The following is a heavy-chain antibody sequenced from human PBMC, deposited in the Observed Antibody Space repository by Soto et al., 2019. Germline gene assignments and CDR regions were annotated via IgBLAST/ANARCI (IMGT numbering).Heavy chain of an antibody. Sequence: SETLSLTCTVSGGSISSRTYYWGWIRQPPGKGLEWIGSIYYSGNTYYNPSLKSRVTISVDTSKNQFYLKLSSVTAADTAVYYCATGVGNYYYFDYWGQGTLVTVSS. CDR2: IYYSGNT. V-gene: IGHV4-39*01. J-gene: IGHJ4*02. CDR3: ATGVGNYYYFDY. CDR1: GGSISSRTYY. D-gene: IGHD1-26*01.